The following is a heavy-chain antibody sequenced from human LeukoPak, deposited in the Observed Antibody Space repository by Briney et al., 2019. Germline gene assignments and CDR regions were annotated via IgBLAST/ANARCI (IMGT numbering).Heavy chain of an antibody. CDR3: AKGHYYGSGSLDY. CDR1: GFTFSSYG. J-gene: IGHJ4*02. D-gene: IGHD3-10*01. Sequence: GGSLRLSCAASGFTFSSYGMSWVRQAPGKGLEWVSAIGGRDGSTYYADSVKGRFTISRDNSKNTLYVQMNSLRAEDTAVYYCAKGHYYGSGSLDYWGQGTLATVSS. V-gene: IGHV3-23*01. CDR2: IGGRDGST.